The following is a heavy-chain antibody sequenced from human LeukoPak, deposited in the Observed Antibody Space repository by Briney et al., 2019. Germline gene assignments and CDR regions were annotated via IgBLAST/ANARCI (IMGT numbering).Heavy chain of an antibody. J-gene: IGHJ4*02. CDR1: GDSISSGDYY. CDR3: ARGVVVVAVHYFDY. CDR2: ISSSGST. Sequence: PSQTLSLTCTVSGDSISSGDYYWSWIRQPAGKGLEWIGRISSSGSTNYNPSLKSRVTISVDTSKNQFSLKLSSVTAADTAVYYCARGVVVVAVHYFDYWGQGTLVTVSS. D-gene: IGHD2-15*01. V-gene: IGHV4-61*02.